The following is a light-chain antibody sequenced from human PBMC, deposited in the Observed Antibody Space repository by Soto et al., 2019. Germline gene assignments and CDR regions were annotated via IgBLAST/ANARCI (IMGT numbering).Light chain of an antibody. Sequence: QAVVTQPPSVSGAPGQRVTISCAGGSSSIGAGYDVHWYQQLPGTAPKLLIYGNFNRPSGVPDRFSGSKSGTSASLAITGLQAGDEADYYCQCYDSSLSRVVFGGGTKVTVL. V-gene: IGLV1-40*01. CDR1: SSSIGAGYD. CDR3: QCYDSSLSRVV. CDR2: GNF. J-gene: IGLJ2*01.